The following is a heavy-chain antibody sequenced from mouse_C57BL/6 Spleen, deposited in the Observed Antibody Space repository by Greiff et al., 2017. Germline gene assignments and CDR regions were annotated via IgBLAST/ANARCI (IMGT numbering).Heavy chain of an antibody. V-gene: IGHV1-39*01. D-gene: IGHD2-1*01. CDR1: GYSFTDYN. CDR2: INPNYGTT. CDR3: ATRGLYYGNYNWYFDV. Sequence: VQLQQSGPELVKPGASVKISCKASGYSFTDYNMNWVKQSNGKSLEWIGVINPNYGTTSYNQKFKGKATLTVDQSSSTAYMQLNSLTSEDSAVYYCATRGLYYGNYNWYFDVWGTGTTVTVSS. J-gene: IGHJ1*03.